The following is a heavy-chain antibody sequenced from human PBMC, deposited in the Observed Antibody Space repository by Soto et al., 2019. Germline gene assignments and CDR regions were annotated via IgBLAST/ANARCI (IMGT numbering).Heavy chain of an antibody. D-gene: IGHD1-7*01. Sequence: QVLLVQSGAEVKKPGASVRTSCQASGYSLPTHTIHWVRQAPGQRPEWMGWINAANGHTKYSQNFQGRVSISSETTASTVYMKLTGLTSDDTAIYYGARANGNYGWGPNDYGGQGTLVTVSS. CDR1: GYSLPTHT. J-gene: IGHJ4*02. CDR2: INAANGHT. V-gene: IGHV1-3*01. CDR3: ARANGNYGWGPNDY.